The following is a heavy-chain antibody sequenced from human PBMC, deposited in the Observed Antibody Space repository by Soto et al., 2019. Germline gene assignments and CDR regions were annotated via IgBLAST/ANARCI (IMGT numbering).Heavy chain of an antibody. CDR3: AVGGRQWLVPPFDY. Sequence: GSLRLSCAASGFTFSSYSMNWVRQAPGKGLEWVSSISSSSSYIYYADSVKGRFTISRDNAKNSLYLQMNSLRAEDTAVYYCAVGGRQWLVPPFDYWGQGTLVTVSS. D-gene: IGHD6-19*01. CDR2: ISSSSSYI. CDR1: GFTFSSYS. J-gene: IGHJ4*02. V-gene: IGHV3-21*01.